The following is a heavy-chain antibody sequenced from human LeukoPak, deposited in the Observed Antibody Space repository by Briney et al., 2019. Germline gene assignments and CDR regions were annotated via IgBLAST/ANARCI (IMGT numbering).Heavy chain of an antibody. CDR1: GGTFSSYA. CDR3: ARIAAAGRDFDY. Sequence: ASVTVSCKASGGTFSSYAISWVRQAPGQGLEWMGRIIPILGIANYAQKFQGRVTITADKSTSTAYMELSSLRSEDTAVYYCARIAAAGRDFDYWGQGTLVTVSS. D-gene: IGHD6-13*01. V-gene: IGHV1-69*04. J-gene: IGHJ4*02. CDR2: IIPILGIA.